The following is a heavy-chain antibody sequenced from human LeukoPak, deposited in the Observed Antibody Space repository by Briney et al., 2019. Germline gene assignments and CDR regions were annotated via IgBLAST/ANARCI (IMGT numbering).Heavy chain of an antibody. J-gene: IGHJ6*02. CDR3: AKDIVISGYYGMDV. V-gene: IGHV3-23*01. CDR1: GFTFSNYA. CDR2: IRSSGDST. D-gene: IGHD2/OR15-2a*01. Sequence: GSLRLSSPASGFTFSNYALSWVSQAPGKGLAWVAAIRSSGDSTYYADSVKGRFTISRDNSKNTVYLEMNSLRGEDTAAYHCAKDIVISGYYGMDVWGQGTTVIVSS.